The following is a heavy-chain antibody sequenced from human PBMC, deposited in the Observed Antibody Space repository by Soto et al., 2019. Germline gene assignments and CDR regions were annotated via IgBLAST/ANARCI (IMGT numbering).Heavy chain of an antibody. CDR3: AIGVSPYRYFDL. J-gene: IGHJ2*01. V-gene: IGHV1-3*01. CDR2: INAGNGNT. CDR1: GYTFTSYA. D-gene: IGHD2-8*01. Sequence: QVQLVQSGAEVKKPGASVKVSCKASGYTFTSYAMHWVRQAPGQRLEWMGWINAGNGNTKYTQKCQGRATSTRDTAASTADMELSILRYKDTALYYCAIGVSPYRYFDLWGRRPLVTASS.